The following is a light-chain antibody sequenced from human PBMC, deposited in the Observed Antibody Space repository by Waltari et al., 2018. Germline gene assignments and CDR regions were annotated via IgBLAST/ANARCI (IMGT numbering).Light chain of an antibody. V-gene: IGKV3-20*01. Sequence: EIVLTQSPATLSLSPGDRATLPCRASQSIGQYLIWYQQKPGQAPRLLIYASSIRATGIPDRFSGSGSGTDFSLTISSLEPEDFAVYYCQKNEALPATFGQGTKVEIK. CDR1: QSIGQY. J-gene: IGKJ1*01. CDR3: QKNEALPAT. CDR2: ASS.